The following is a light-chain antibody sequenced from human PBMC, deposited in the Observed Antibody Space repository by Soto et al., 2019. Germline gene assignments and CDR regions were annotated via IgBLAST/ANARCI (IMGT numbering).Light chain of an antibody. CDR2: EVT. V-gene: IGLV2-14*01. J-gene: IGLJ1*01. Sequence: QSALTQPASVSGSAGQSITITCTGTSSDVGGFKYVSWYQHHPGKVPKLLIFEVTNRPSGVSTRFSGSKSGNTASLTISGLQAEDEADYYCSSYSTITVPVLFGTGTKVTVL. CDR3: SSYSTITVPVL. CDR1: SSDVGGFKY.